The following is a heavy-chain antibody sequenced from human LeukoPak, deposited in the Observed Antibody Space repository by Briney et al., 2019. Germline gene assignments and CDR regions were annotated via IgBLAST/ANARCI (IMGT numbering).Heavy chain of an antibody. J-gene: IGHJ6*03. D-gene: IGHD3-10*01. CDR3: ARANYGSDFYYYYYYMDV. V-gene: IGHV4-59*05. Sequence: PSETLSLTCTVSGGSISSYYWSWIRQPPGKGLEWIGSIYYSGSTYYNPSLKSRVTISVDTSKNQFSLKLSSVTAAGTAVYYCARANYGSDFYYYYYYMDVWGKGTTVTISS. CDR1: GGSISSYY. CDR2: IYYSGST.